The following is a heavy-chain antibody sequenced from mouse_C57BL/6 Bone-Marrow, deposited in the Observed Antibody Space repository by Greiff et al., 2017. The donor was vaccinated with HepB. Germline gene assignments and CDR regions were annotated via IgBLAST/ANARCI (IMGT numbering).Heavy chain of an antibody. CDR1: GFNIKDDY. D-gene: IGHD2-5*01. J-gene: IGHJ4*01. CDR3: TKDSNYSYYYAMDY. Sequence: VQLQQSGAELVRLGASVKLSCTASGFNIKDDYMHWVKQRPEQGLEWIGWIDPENGDTEYASKFQGKATITADTSSNTAYLQLSSLTSEDTAVYYCTKDSNYSYYYAMDYWGQGTSVTVSS. V-gene: IGHV14-4*01. CDR2: IDPENGDT.